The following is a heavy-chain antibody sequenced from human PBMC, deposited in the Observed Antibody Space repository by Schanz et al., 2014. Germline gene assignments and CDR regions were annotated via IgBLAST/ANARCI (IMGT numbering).Heavy chain of an antibody. Sequence: EVQLVESGGGLVQPGGSLRLSCAASGFTFSSYAMSWVRQAPGKGLEWVSAISGSGGSTYYADSVKGRVTIARDKAENTLFLQMSSLRAEDTAVYYCARKVVATIGGYYDSWGQGTLVTVSS. V-gene: IGHV3-23*04. D-gene: IGHD5-12*01. CDR3: ARKVVATIGGYYDS. J-gene: IGHJ4*02. CDR1: GFTFSSYA. CDR2: ISGSGGST.